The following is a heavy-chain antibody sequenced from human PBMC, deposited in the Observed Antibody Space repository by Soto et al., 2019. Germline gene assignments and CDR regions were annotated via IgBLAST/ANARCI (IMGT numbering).Heavy chain of an antibody. D-gene: IGHD4-4*01. CDR3: ARVTVTIDN. V-gene: IGHV4-31*03. J-gene: IGHJ4*02. Sequence: QVQLQESGPGLVRPSQTLSLTCTVSGDSIISGGYYWTWIRQLPGKGPEWLGYIYYSGTTYYNPTLKRRPTISVDTSKNQFSLTLSSVTAADTAVYYCARVTVTIDNWGQGTLVTVSS. CDR1: GDSIISGGYY. CDR2: IYYSGTT.